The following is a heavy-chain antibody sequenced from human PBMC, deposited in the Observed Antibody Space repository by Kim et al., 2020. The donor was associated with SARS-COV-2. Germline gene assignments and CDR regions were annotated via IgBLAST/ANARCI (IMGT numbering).Heavy chain of an antibody. CDR2: IYYSGST. CDR3: ASMPVGDYVPYFDY. J-gene: IGHJ4*02. D-gene: IGHD4-17*01. V-gene: IGHV4-31*03. CDR1: GGSISSGGYY. Sequence: SETLSLTCTVSGGSISSGGYYWSWIRQHPGKGLEWIGYIYYSGSTYYNPSLKSRVTISVDTSKNQFSLKLSSVTAADTAVYYCASMPVGDYVPYFDYWGQGTLVTVSS.